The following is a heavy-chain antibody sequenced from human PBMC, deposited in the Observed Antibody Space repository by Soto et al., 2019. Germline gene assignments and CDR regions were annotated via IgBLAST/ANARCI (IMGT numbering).Heavy chain of an antibody. CDR3: ARTDRDFYGLDV. J-gene: IGHJ6*02. CDR2: ISAAGDP. CDR1: GFTFRNYD. Sequence: EVQLVESGGGLVQPGGSLRLSCEASGFTFRNYDMHWVRQGTGKGLEWVSGISAAGDPDYADSVEGRFPISRENAQNSFFLQMNSLRVCDTAVYYCARTDRDFYGLDVGGQGTTVIVSS. V-gene: IGHV3-13*05.